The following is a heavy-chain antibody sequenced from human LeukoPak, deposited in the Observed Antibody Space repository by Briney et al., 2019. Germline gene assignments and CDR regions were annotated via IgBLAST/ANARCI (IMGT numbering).Heavy chain of an antibody. V-gene: IGHV4-61*01. D-gene: IGHD5-24*01. CDR2: IYYSGST. Sequence: PSETLSLTCTVSGGSVSSGSYYWTWIRQPPRKGLEWIGYIYYSGSTNYSPSLKSRVTISVDTSKNQFSLKLSSVTAADTAVYYCARDQGGYKDWGQGTLVTVSS. CDR3: ARDQGGYKD. J-gene: IGHJ4*02. CDR1: GGSVSSGSYY.